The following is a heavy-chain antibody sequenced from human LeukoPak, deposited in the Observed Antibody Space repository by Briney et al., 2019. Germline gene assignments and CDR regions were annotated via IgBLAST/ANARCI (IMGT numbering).Heavy chain of an antibody. CDR2: IYTSGST. Sequence: SETLSLTCTVSGGSINSYYWSWTRQPAGKGLEWIGRIYTSGSTNYNPSLKSRVTMSVDTSKNQFSLKVSSVTAADTAVYYCATDTGFEGLAVWGQGTLVTVSS. J-gene: IGHJ4*02. V-gene: IGHV4-4*07. CDR3: ATDTGFEGLAV. CDR1: GGSINSYY. D-gene: IGHD3-10*01.